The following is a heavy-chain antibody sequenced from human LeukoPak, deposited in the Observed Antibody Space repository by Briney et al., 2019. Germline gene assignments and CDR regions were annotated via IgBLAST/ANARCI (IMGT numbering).Heavy chain of an antibody. Sequence: SETLSLTCAVYGGSFSGYYWSWIRQPPGKGLEWIGEINHSGSTNYNPSLKSRVTISVDTSKNQFSLKLSSVTAADTAVYYCARGVQESPATIRSWFDPWGQETLVTVSS. CDR1: GGSFSGYY. CDR3: ARGVQESPATIRSWFDP. D-gene: IGHD5-12*01. J-gene: IGHJ5*02. V-gene: IGHV4-34*01. CDR2: INHSGST.